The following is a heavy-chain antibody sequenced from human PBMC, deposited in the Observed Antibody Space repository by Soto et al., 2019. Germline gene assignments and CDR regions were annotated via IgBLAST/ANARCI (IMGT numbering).Heavy chain of an antibody. Sequence: QVQLVQSGAEVKKPGSSVKVSCKASGGTFSSYTISWVRQAPGQGLEWMGRIIPILGIANYAQKVQGRGTITADKSPSTAYMERSSLRSEDPAVYYCAREMTTLERYYCFYGMDVWGQGTTVTVSS. V-gene: IGHV1-69*08. D-gene: IGHD4-17*01. J-gene: IGHJ6*02. CDR2: IIPILGIA. CDR1: GGTFSSYT. CDR3: AREMTTLERYYCFYGMDV.